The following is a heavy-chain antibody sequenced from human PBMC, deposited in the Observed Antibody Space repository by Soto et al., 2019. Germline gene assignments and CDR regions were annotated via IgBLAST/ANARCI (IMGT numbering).Heavy chain of an antibody. V-gene: IGHV1-18*01. CDR1: GYTFTSYG. J-gene: IGHJ3*02. CDR2: ISAYNGNT. CDR3: ARARLTYYDTDDALDI. Sequence: ASVKVSCKASGYTFTSYGISWVRQAPGQGLEWMGWISAYNGNTNYAQKLQGRVTMTTDTSTSTAYMELRSLRSDDTAVYYCARARLTYYDTDDALDIWGQGTMVTVSS. D-gene: IGHD3-9*01.